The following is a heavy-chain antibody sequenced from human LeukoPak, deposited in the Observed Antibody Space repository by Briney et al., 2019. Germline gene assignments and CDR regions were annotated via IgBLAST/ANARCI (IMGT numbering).Heavy chain of an antibody. CDR1: GFSFGSYG. CDR3: ARDLDSGNYFFAY. J-gene: IGHJ4*02. CDR2: ISGNGGTT. Sequence: GGSLRLSCAASGFSFGSYGLSWVRQAPGKGPQWVSYISGNGGTTHYADSVEGRFTISRDNAKNSLYLQMSSLRAEDTAVYYCARDLDSGNYFFAYWGQGTPVIVSS. D-gene: IGHD3-22*01. V-gene: IGHV3-48*04.